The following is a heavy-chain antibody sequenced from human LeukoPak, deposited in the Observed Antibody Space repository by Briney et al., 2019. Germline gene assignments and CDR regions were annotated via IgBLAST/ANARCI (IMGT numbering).Heavy chain of an antibody. Sequence: GESLKISCKGSGYSFTSYWIGWVRQMPGKGLEWMGIIYPGDSETSYSPSFQGRVTISADKSISTAYLQWSSLKASDTAMYYCATPGDYYASGTSDAFDIWGQGTMVTVSS. CDR1: GYSFTSYW. D-gene: IGHD3-10*01. V-gene: IGHV5-51*01. CDR3: ATPGDYYASGTSDAFDI. J-gene: IGHJ3*02. CDR2: IYPGDSET.